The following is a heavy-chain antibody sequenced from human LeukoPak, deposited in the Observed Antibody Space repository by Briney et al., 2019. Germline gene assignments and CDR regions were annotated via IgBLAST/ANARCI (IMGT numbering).Heavy chain of an antibody. CDR1: GGSITSYY. J-gene: IGHJ4*02. V-gene: IGHV4-59*08. CDR2: INNSGRT. Sequence: PSETLSLTCTVSGGSITSYYWSWIRQPPGKGLEWIGYINNSGRTNYKPAVKGRVTISLDTSKNQLSLKLNSVTAADTAVYFCARLDWSNYSIDYWGQGTLVPVSS. D-gene: IGHD3-3*01. CDR3: ARLDWSNYSIDY.